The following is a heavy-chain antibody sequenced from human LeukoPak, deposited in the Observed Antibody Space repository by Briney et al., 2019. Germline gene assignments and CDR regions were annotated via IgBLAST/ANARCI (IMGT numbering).Heavy chain of an antibody. V-gene: IGHV4-34*01. CDR3: ASGGYGDSSLFDY. Sequence: SETLSLACAVYGGSFSGYYWSWIRQPPGKGLEWIGEINHSGSTNYNPSLKSRVTISVDTSKNQFSLKLSSVTAADTAVYYCASGGYGDSSLFDYWGQGTLVTVSS. CDR1: GGSFSGYY. D-gene: IGHD4-17*01. J-gene: IGHJ4*02. CDR2: INHSGST.